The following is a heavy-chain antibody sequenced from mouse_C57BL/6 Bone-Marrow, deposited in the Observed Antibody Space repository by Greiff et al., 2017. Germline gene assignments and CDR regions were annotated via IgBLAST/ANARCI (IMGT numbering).Heavy chain of an antibody. CDR1: GYTFTSYW. D-gene: IGHD1-1*01. V-gene: IGHV1-69*01. CDR2: IDPSDSYT. Sequence: QVQLQQPGAELVMPGASVKLSCKASGYTFTSYWTHWVKQRPGQGLEWIGEIDPSDSYTNYNQKFKGKSTLTVDKSSSTAYMQLSSLTSEDSAVYYCARGSNTTTVVADYAMDYWGQGTSVTVSS. J-gene: IGHJ4*01. CDR3: ARGSNTTTVVADYAMDY.